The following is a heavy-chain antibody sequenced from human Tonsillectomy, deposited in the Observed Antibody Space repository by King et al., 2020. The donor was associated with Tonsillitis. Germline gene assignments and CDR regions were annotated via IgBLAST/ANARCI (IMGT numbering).Heavy chain of an antibody. D-gene: IGHD6-19*01. J-gene: IGHJ3*02. CDR3: VSGVFEQWLANAFEI. CDR2: ISSIQSYI. Sequence: VQLVESGGGLVKPGGSLRLSCAASGFSFSSYDMHWVRQAPGKGLEWVSFISSIQSYIDYADSVKGRFTISRDNAKNSLYLQMNSLRAEDTAVYYCVSGVFEQWLANAFEIWGQGTMVTAS. V-gene: IGHV3-21*01. CDR1: GFSFSSYD.